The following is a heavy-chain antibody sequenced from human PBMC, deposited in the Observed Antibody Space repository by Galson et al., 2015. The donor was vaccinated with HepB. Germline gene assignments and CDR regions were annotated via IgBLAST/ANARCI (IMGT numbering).Heavy chain of an antibody. Sequence: SLRLSCAGSGLTLSGYWMSWVRQAPGEGLEWGANIKLDGSNKYYVDSVEGRFTIYRDNAKNSLYLQMNSLRVEDTAVYYCAREKRSGLMDYWGQGTLVTVSS. CDR3: AREKRSGLMDY. V-gene: IGHV3-7*01. J-gene: IGHJ4*02. CDR2: IKLDGSNK. D-gene: IGHD6-19*01. CDR1: GLTLSGYW.